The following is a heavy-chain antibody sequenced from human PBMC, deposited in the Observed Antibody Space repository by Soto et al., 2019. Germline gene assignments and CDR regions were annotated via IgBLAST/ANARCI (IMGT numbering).Heavy chain of an antibody. D-gene: IGHD3-16*01. CDR2: MNAKSGDT. CDR1: GYTFSDFD. CDR3: ARGNPFNYAGFDV. J-gene: IGHJ6*02. Sequence: QAHLEQSGAEVKRPGASVKVSCKASGYTFSDFDINWLRQASGQGPEWMGWMNAKSGDTFFAQRFQCKFNMTWDTSLSTAYMEVGSLTSDDTAMYYWARGNPFNYAGFDVWGQGTTVAVSS. V-gene: IGHV1-8*01.